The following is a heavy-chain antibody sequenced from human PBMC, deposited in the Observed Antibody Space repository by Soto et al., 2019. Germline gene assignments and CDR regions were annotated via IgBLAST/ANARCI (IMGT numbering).Heavy chain of an antibody. J-gene: IGHJ4*02. CDR3: ASTYGYNPVFDY. CDR2: ISSSSSYT. D-gene: IGHD5-12*01. CDR1: GFTFSDYY. Sequence: PVGSLRLSCAASGFTFSDYYMSWIRQAPGKGLEWVSYISSSSSYTNYADSVKGRFTISRDNAKNSLYLQMNSLRAEDTAVYYCASTYGYNPVFDYWGQGTLVTVSS. V-gene: IGHV3-11*06.